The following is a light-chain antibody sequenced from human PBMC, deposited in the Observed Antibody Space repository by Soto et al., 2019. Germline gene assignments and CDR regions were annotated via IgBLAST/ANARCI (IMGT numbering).Light chain of an antibody. Sequence: DIQMTQSPSSLSASVGDRVTITCRASQSISSYLNWYQQKPGKAPKLLIYAASSLQSGVPSRFSGSGSGTDFTLTISSLQPEDFATYYCQQSSHHALTFGGGTKVEIK. CDR3: QQSSHHALT. J-gene: IGKJ4*01. CDR1: QSISSY. V-gene: IGKV1-39*01. CDR2: AAS.